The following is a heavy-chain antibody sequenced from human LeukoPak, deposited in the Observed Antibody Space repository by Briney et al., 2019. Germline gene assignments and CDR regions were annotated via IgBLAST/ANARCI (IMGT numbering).Heavy chain of an antibody. V-gene: IGHV1-69*13. D-gene: IGHD2-2*02. Sequence: SVKVPCKASGGSFISYAISWVRQAPGQGLEWMGGIIPIFGTANYAQKFQGRVTITADESTSTAYMELSSLRSEDTAVYYCARERYCSSTSCYMAYWGQGTLVTVSS. CDR1: GGSFISYA. CDR3: ARERYCSSTSCYMAY. J-gene: IGHJ4*02. CDR2: IIPIFGTA.